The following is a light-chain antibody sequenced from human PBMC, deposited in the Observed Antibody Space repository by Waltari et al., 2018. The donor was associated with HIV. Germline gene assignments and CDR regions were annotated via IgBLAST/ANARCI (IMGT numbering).Light chain of an antibody. CDR2: DVT. V-gene: IGLV2-11*01. Sequence: QSALTQPRSVSGSPGQSVTISCTGRSSDVGAYNYVYWYQQHPGKAPKLIIYDVTRRPSGLPDRFSGSKSGNTASLTISGLQAEDEADYYCCSYAGNYTGVFGGGTKLTVL. J-gene: IGLJ3*02. CDR1: SSDVGAYNY. CDR3: CSYAGNYTGV.